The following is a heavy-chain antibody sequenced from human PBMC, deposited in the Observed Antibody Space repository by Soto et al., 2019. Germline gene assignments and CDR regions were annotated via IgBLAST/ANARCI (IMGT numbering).Heavy chain of an antibody. CDR1: GFTFSSYG. CDR3: AIELKGSGSFREYYFDY. V-gene: IGHV3-30*03. D-gene: IGHD3-10*01. J-gene: IGHJ4*02. Sequence: QVQLVESGGGVVQPGRSLRLSCAASGFTFSSYGMHWVRQAPGKGLEWVAVISYDGSNKYYADSVKGRFTISRDNSKNTLYLQMNSLRAEDTAVYYCAIELKGSGSFREYYFDYWGQGTLVTVSS. CDR2: ISYDGSNK.